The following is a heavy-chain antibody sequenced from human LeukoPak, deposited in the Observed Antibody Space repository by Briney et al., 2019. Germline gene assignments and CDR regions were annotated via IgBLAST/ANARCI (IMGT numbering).Heavy chain of an antibody. Sequence: GASVKVSCKASGYTFTSYYMHWVRQAPGQGLEWMGIIDPSGGSTSYAQKFQGRVTMTRDMSTSTVYMELSSLRSEDTAVYYCARSTTMVRGAFDYWGQGTLVTVSS. CDR2: IDPSGGST. V-gene: IGHV1-46*01. J-gene: IGHJ4*02. D-gene: IGHD3-10*01. CDR3: ARSTTMVRGAFDY. CDR1: GYTFTSYY.